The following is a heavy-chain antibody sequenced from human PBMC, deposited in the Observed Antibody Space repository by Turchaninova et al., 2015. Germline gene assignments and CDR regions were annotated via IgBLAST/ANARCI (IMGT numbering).Heavy chain of an antibody. CDR1: GVSFSGYY. CDR2: INHSGST. J-gene: IGHJ6*03. CDR3: ARANHCSSTSCYGYMDV. V-gene: IGHV4-34*01. Sequence: VQLQQWGAGLLKPSATLSLTCDSCGVSFSGYYWGWVRQPPGKGVEWVVEINHSGSTNDNPSLKSRVTISVDTSQNQFSLKLSSVTAADTAVYYCARANHCSSTSCYGYMDVWGKGTTVTVSS. D-gene: IGHD2-2*01.